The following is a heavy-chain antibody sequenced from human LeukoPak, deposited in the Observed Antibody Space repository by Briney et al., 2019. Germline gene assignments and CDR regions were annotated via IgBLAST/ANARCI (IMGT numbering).Heavy chain of an antibody. J-gene: IGHJ4*02. CDR2: IIPILGIA. D-gene: IGHD3-22*01. Sequence: SVKVSCKASGGTFSSYAISWVRQAPGQGLEWMGRIIPILGIANYAQKFQGRATITADKSTSTAYMELSSLRSEDTAVYYCARDLPKYYYDSSVYFDYWGQGTLVTVSS. CDR1: GGTFSSYA. CDR3: ARDLPKYYYDSSVYFDY. V-gene: IGHV1-69*04.